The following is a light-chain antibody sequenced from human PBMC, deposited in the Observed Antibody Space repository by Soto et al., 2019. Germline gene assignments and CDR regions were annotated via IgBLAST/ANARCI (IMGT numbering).Light chain of an antibody. CDR1: QSVNSN. Sequence: ETLMTQSAATLSVSPGERVTLSCRASQSVNSNLAWYQQKPGQAPRLLIYGASTRVTGIPARFSGSGSGTDVTLAISSLQSEDFAIYYCQQYNNCPRTFGQGTKVEI. V-gene: IGKV3-15*01. CDR2: GAS. J-gene: IGKJ1*01. CDR3: QQYNNCPRT.